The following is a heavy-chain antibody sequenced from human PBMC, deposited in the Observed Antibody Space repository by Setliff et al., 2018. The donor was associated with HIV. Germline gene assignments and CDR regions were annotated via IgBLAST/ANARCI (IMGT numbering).Heavy chain of an antibody. J-gene: IGHJ4*02. Sequence: PSETLSLTCTVSGGSISSSDYYWGWIRQPPGKGLEWIGSMYHTGSTNYNPPLKSRVTISADTSKNQFSLNLSSVTAADTAVYFCARVYYGDLEYWGQGTLVTVSS. D-gene: IGHD4-17*01. CDR1: GGSISSSDYY. CDR2: MYHTGST. CDR3: ARVYYGDLEY. V-gene: IGHV4-39*07.